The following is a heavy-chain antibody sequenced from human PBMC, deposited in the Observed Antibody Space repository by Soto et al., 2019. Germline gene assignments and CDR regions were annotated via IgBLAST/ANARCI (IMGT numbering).Heavy chain of an antibody. V-gene: IGHV4-59*01. CDR1: GGSISSYY. Sequence: SETLSLTCTVSGGSISSYYWSWIRQPPGKGLEWIGYIYYSGSTNYNPSLKSRVTISVDTSKNQFSLKLSSVTAADTAVYYCARATNIESFHTYYDFWSVHIPADWFDPWGQGTLVTVSS. J-gene: IGHJ5*02. D-gene: IGHD3-3*01. CDR2: IYYSGST. CDR3: ARATNIESFHTYYDFWSVHIPADWFDP.